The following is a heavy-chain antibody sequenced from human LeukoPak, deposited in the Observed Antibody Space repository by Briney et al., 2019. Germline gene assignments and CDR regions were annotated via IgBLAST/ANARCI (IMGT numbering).Heavy chain of an antibody. CDR2: IYYSGST. Sequence: SETLSLTCTVSGGSISSGGYYWSWIRQHPGEGLEWIGYIYYSGSTYYNPSLKSRVTISVDTSKNQFSLKLSSVTAADTAVYYCARYGDYRWDAFDIWGQGTMVTVSS. D-gene: IGHD4-17*01. CDR3: ARYGDYRWDAFDI. J-gene: IGHJ3*02. V-gene: IGHV4-31*03. CDR1: GGSISSGGYY.